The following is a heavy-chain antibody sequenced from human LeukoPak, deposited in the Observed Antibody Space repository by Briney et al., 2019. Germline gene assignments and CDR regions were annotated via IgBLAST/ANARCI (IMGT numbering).Heavy chain of an antibody. Sequence: SETLSLTCTVSGGSISSSSYYWSWIRQPAGKGLEWIGRIYITGSTNYNPSLKSRVTMSVDTSKNQFSLNLNSVTAADTAVYFCARAAYFYRSSDYNPAPYSYYYMDVWGKGTTVTISS. CDR2: IYITGST. J-gene: IGHJ6*03. CDR3: ARAAYFYRSSDYNPAPYSYYYMDV. D-gene: IGHD3-22*01. CDR1: GGSISSSSYY. V-gene: IGHV4-61*02.